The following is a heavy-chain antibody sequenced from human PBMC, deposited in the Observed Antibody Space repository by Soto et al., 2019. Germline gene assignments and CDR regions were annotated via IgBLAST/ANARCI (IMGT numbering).Heavy chain of an antibody. J-gene: IGHJ5*01. D-gene: IGHD1-1*01. CDR2: INDSGGT. CDR1: GGSFRGYY. V-gene: IGHV4-34*10. Sequence: SETLSLTCAVYGGSFRGYYWTWIRHPPGKGLEWIGEINDSGGTDYNPSLRSRVSVSIDSSKNQFYLNLNSVTAADTAIYYCARVRQGCSANNCYFDPWGQGTQVTVSS. CDR3: ARVRQGCSANNCYFDP.